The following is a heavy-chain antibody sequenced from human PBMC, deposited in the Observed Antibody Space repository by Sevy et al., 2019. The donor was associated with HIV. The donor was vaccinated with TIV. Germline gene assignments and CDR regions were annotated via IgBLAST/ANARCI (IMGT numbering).Heavy chain of an antibody. D-gene: IGHD3-22*01. CDR1: GFTFSNAW. CDR2: IKSKIDGETT. V-gene: IGHV3-15*01. J-gene: IGHJ4*02. Sequence: GSLRLSCAVSGFTFSNAWMNWVRQAPGTGLQWVGLIKSKIDGETTDYAAPVKGRFTISRYDSKNTVYLQMNSLKTEDTAVYYCATAPGYYDSSPFDYWGPGTLVTVSS. CDR3: ATAPGYYDSSPFDY.